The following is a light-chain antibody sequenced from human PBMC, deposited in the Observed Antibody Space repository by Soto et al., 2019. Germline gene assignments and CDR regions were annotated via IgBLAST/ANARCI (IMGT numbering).Light chain of an antibody. V-gene: IGKV3-11*01. CDR1: QSLSSY. Sequence: EIVLAQSPATLSLSPGEGATLSCRASQSLSSYLAWYQKKACQSPGLLIYDASNRATGTPARFTGSWSGTDLTLTIVRLEPEDLAVYYCPRRINCPLTMGGGTQVDSK. J-gene: IGKJ4*01. CDR2: DAS. CDR3: PRRINCPLT.